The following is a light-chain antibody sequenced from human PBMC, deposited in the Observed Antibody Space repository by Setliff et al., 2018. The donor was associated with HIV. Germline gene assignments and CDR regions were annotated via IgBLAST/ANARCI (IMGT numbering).Light chain of an antibody. J-gene: IGKJ4*01. CDR2: DGS. CDR1: QGIGSD. CDR3: QHINSYPLT. Sequence: DIQLTQSPPVLSASIGDRVTITCRASQGIGSDIIWYQQKPGKAPNLLIYDGSTLQTGVSSRFSGSGSGTEFTLTISSLQPEDFATYYCQHINSYPLTFGGGTKVDMK. V-gene: IGKV1-9*01.